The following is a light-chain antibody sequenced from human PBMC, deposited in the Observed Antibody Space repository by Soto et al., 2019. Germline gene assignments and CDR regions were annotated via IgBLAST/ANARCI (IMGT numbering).Light chain of an antibody. Sequence: PGERATLSCRASLSVSSSYLAWYQQKPGQAPRLLIYDASNRATGIPDRFSGSGSGTDFTLTVSRLEPEDFAVYYCQHYGSSPHTFGQGTKLEIK. CDR3: QHYGSSPHT. CDR1: LSVSSSY. CDR2: DAS. J-gene: IGKJ2*01. V-gene: IGKV3-20*01.